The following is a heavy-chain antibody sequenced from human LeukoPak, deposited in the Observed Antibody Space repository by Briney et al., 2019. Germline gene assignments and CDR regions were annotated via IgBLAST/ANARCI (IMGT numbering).Heavy chain of an antibody. D-gene: IGHD2-15*01. CDR3: ARPHTPYCSGGSRSFDY. CDR2: IYPGDSDT. Sequence: GESLKISCKGSGYRFTSYWIAWVRQMPGKGLEWMGIIYPGDSDTRYSPSFQGQVTISADKSISTAYLQWSSLKASDTAMYYCARPHTPYCSGGSRSFDYWGQGTLVTVSS. CDR1: GYRFTSYW. V-gene: IGHV5-51*01. J-gene: IGHJ4*02.